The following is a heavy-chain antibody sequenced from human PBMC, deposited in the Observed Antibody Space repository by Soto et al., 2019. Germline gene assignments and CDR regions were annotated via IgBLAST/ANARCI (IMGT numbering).Heavy chain of an antibody. V-gene: IGHV3-23*01. CDR3: ANGGGGDVWSGYYAPAYYYGMDV. Sequence: EVQLLESGGGLVQPGGSLRLSCAASGFTFSSYAMSWVRQAPGKGLEWVSAISGSGGSTYYADSVKGRFTISRDNSKNTLDLQMNGLRAEDAAVYYCANGGGGDVWSGYYAPAYYYGMDVWGQGTTVTVSS. CDR2: ISGSGGST. CDR1: GFTFSSYA. J-gene: IGHJ6*02. D-gene: IGHD3-3*01.